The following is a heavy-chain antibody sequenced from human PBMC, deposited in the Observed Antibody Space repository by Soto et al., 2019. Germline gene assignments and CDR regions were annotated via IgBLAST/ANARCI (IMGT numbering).Heavy chain of an antibody. V-gene: IGHV1-69*13. J-gene: IGHJ6*02. CDR2: IIPIFGTA. Sequence: SVKVSCKASGGTFSSYAISWVRQAPGQGLELMGGIIPIFGTANYAQKFQGRVTITADESTRTAYMALSSLRSEDTAVYYCARYGLPTFRVGLTNPNYYGMDVWGQGTTVTVSS. D-gene: IGHD3-3*01. CDR3: ARYGLPTFRVGLTNPNYYGMDV. CDR1: GGTFSSYA.